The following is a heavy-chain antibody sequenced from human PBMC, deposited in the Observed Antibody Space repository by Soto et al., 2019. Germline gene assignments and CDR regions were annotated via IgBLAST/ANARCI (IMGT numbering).Heavy chain of an antibody. J-gene: IGHJ5*02. CDR2: ISHSGST. CDR3: ARTAPRTSNSQWFDP. CDR1: GDSISSGIHY. Sequence: QLQLQESGSGLVKPSQTLSLTCAVFGDSISSGIHYWTWIRQPPGKGLEWIGHISHSGSTSYNPSLKTQATISVDKSQNQFSLKLSSVTAADTAVYYCARTAPRTSNSQWFDPWGQGTLVTVSS. V-gene: IGHV4-30-2*01. D-gene: IGHD2-2*01.